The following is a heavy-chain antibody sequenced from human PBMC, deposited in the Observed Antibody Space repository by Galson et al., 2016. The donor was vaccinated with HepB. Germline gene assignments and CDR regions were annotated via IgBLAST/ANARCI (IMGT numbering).Heavy chain of an antibody. Sequence: SLRLSCAATGFAFNVFNMKWVRQAPGKGLECISYISSRGETKYYADSVKGRFSISRDNAKNSLLLQMNSLQDEDTATYYCVAEDFVHCSGGCSFWGQGTPVTVSS. CDR1: GFAFNVFN. D-gene: IGHD2-15*01. V-gene: IGHV3-48*03. J-gene: IGHJ4*02. CDR2: ISSRGETK. CDR3: VAEDFVHCSGGCSF.